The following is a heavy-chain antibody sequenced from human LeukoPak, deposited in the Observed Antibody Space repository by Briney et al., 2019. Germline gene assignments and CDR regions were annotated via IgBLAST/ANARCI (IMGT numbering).Heavy chain of an antibody. Sequence: PGRSLRLSCAASGFTFDDYAMHWVRQAPGKGLEWVSGISWNSGSIGYADSVKGRFTISRDNSKNSLYLQMNSLRTEDTALYYCAKDSSGQFLIASALGNWGQGTLVTVSS. CDR2: ISWNSGSI. CDR1: GFTFDDYA. D-gene: IGHD2-15*01. CDR3: AKDSSGQFLIASALGN. J-gene: IGHJ4*02. V-gene: IGHV3-9*01.